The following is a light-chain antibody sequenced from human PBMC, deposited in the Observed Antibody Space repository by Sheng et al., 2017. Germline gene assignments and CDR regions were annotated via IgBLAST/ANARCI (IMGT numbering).Light chain of an antibody. J-gene: IGKJ4*01. CDR1: QSISTY. CDR3: QQSYTIPLS. CDR2: AAS. Sequence: DIQMTQSPSSLSASVGDRVTVTCRASQSISTYLNWYQLKPGKAPNLLIYAASNLQSGVPSRFSGSGSGTDFTLTISSLQPEDFATYFCQQSYTIPLSFGGGTKVDIK. V-gene: IGKV1-39*01.